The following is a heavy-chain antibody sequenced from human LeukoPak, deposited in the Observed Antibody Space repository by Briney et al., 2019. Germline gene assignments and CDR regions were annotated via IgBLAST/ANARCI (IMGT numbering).Heavy chain of an antibody. J-gene: IGHJ4*02. CDR2: INHSGST. Sequence: SETLSLTCAVYGGSFSGYYWSWIRQPPGKGLEWIGEINHSGSTNCNPSLKSRVTISVDTSKNQFSLKLSSVTAADTAVYYCARARGGGFGAVAGDGVFDYWGQGTLVTVSS. D-gene: IGHD6-19*01. CDR3: ARARGGGFGAVAGDGVFDY. V-gene: IGHV4-34*01. CDR1: GGSFSGYY.